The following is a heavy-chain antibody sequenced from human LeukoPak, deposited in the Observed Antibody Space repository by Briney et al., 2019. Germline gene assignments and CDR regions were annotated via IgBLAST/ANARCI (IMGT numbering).Heavy chain of an antibody. CDR2: INPNSGGT. CDR1: GYSFTDYY. Sequence: ASVKVSCKTSGYSFTDYYMHWVRQAPGQGLEWMGWINPNSGGTSSAQKFQGRVTMTRDTSITTDYMEVSWLTSDDTAIYYCARADRLDGGPYLIGPWGQGTLVTVSS. V-gene: IGHV1-2*02. D-gene: IGHD2-21*01. CDR3: ARADRLDGGPYLIGP. J-gene: IGHJ5*02.